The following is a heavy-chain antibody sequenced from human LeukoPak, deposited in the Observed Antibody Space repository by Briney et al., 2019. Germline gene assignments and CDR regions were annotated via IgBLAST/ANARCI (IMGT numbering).Heavy chain of an antibody. Sequence: LSLTCTVSGGSISSYYWSWIRQAPGKGLEWVSYISSSGSTIYYADSVKGRFTISRDNAKNSLYLQMNSLRAEDTAVYYCARVQAVAASVYYWGQGTLVTVSS. CDR1: GGSISSYY. V-gene: IGHV3-11*01. CDR2: ISSSGSTI. CDR3: ARVQAVAASVYY. J-gene: IGHJ4*02. D-gene: IGHD2-15*01.